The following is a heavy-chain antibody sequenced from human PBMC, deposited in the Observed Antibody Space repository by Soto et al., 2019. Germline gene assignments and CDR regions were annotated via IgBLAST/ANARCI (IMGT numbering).Heavy chain of an antibody. J-gene: IGHJ4*02. CDR3: ATATVPGSAFDY. CDR1: GGSISSSNW. Sequence: QVQLQESGPGLVKPSGTLSLTCAVSGGSISSSNWWTWVRQPPGKGLEWIGEVFHSGSTNYKSSPKSRVTISVDKSKNQFSLKLSSVTAADTAVYYCATATVPGSAFDYWGQGTLVTVSS. CDR2: VFHSGST. V-gene: IGHV4-4*02. D-gene: IGHD6-19*01.